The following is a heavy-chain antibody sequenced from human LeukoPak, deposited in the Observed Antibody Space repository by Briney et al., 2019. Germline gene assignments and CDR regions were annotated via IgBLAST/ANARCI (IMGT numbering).Heavy chain of an antibody. V-gene: IGHV1-69*04. CDR3: ARDRGIAAAGLIFDY. D-gene: IGHD6-13*01. CDR2: IIPILGIA. CDR1: GGTFSSYA. Sequence: ASVKVSCKASGGTFSSYAISWVRQAPGQGLEWMGRIIPILGIANYAQKFQGRVTTTADKSTSTAYMELSSLRSEDTAVYYCARDRGIAAAGLIFDYWGQGTLVTVSS. J-gene: IGHJ4*02.